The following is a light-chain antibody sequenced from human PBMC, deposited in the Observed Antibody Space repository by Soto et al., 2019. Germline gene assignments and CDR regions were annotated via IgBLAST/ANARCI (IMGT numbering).Light chain of an antibody. V-gene: IGKV3-11*01. CDR2: DAS. CDR3: QQRSNWPPWT. Sequence: EIVLTQSPATLSLSPEERATLSCRASQSVSSYLAWYQQKPGQAPRLLIYDASNRATGIPARFSGSGSGTYFTLTISSLEPEDFAVYYCQQRSNWPPWTFGQGTKVEIK. CDR1: QSVSSY. J-gene: IGKJ1*01.